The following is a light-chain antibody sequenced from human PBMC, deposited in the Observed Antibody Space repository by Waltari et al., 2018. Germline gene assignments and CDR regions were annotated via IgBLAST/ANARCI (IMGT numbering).Light chain of an antibody. J-gene: IGKJ5*01. V-gene: IGKV1-39*01. CDR1: QSISSY. CDR2: AAS. CDR3: QQSYSTPGIT. Sequence: IQMTQSPSSLSASVGDRVTITCRASQSISSYLNWYQQKPGKAPKLLIYAASSLQSGVPSRFSGSGSGTDFTLTISILQPEDFATYYCQQSYSTPGITFGQGTRLEIK.